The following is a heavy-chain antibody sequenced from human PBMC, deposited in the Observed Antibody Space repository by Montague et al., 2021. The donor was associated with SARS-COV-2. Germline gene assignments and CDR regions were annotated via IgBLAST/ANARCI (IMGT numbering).Heavy chain of an antibody. CDR1: GFTFSRYS. D-gene: IGHD4-17*01. V-gene: IGHV3-21*01. Sequence: SLRLSCAASGFTFSRYSMNWVRQAPGKGLEWVSAISSSITYILHSDSGKGRFTMSRDNAKNSLYLQMNSLRAEDTAVYYCARAAHDYGDYDYWGQGTLVTVSS. J-gene: IGHJ4*02. CDR3: ARAAHDYGDYDY. CDR2: ISSSITYI.